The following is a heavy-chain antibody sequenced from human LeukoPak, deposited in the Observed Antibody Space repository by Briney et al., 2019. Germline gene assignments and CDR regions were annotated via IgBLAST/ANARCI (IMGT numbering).Heavy chain of an antibody. Sequence: SETLSLTCTVSGGSISSYYWSRIRQPPGKGLEWIGYIYYSGSTNYNPSLKSRVTISVDTSKDQFSLKLSSVTAADTAVYYCAGLMSRQLGNNWFDPWGQGTLVTVSS. CDR2: IYYSGST. CDR3: AGLMSRQLGNNWFDP. D-gene: IGHD6-13*01. V-gene: IGHV4-59*01. J-gene: IGHJ5*02. CDR1: GGSISSYY.